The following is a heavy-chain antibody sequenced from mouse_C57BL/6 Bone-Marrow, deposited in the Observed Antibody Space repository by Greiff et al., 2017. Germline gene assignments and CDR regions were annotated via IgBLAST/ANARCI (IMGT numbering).Heavy chain of an antibody. D-gene: IGHD1-1*01. CDR1: GYTFTSYG. Sequence: VQLQESGAELARPGASVKLSCKASGYTFTSYGISWVKQRTGQGLEWLGEIYPRSGNTYYNEKFKGKATLTADKASSKAYMELRSLTSEDSAVYFCARSGYYYGSSYYAMDYWGQGTSVTVSS. CDR3: ARSGYYYGSSYYAMDY. CDR2: IYPRSGNT. V-gene: IGHV1-81*01. J-gene: IGHJ4*01.